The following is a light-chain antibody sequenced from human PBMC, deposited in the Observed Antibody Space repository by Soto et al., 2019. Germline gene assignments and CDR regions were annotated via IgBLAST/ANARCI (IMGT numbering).Light chain of an antibody. V-gene: IGLV2-14*01. Sequence: QSALTQPASVSGSPGQTITISCTGTSSDVGGYNYVSWYQQHPGKAPKLMIYEVSNRPSGDSNRFSGSKSGNTGSLTSSGHQAEGEGEYYCTSVTSSSPLYDFGTGTKVTVL. CDR2: EVS. J-gene: IGLJ1*01. CDR3: TSVTSSSPLYD. CDR1: SSDVGGYNY.